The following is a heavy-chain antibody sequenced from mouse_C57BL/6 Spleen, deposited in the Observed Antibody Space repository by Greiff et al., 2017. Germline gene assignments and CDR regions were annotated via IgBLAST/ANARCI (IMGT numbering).Heavy chain of an antibody. CDR3: APITTVKTGFAY. CDR2: INPYNGGT. J-gene: IGHJ3*01. CDR1: GYTFTDYY. V-gene: IGHV1-19*01. D-gene: IGHD1-1*01. Sequence: EVQLQQSGPVLVKPGASVKMSCKASGYTFTDYYMNWVKQSHGKSLEWIGVINPYNGGTSYNQKFKGKATLTVDKSSSTAYMELNSLTSEDSAVYYCAPITTVKTGFAYWGQGTLVTVSA.